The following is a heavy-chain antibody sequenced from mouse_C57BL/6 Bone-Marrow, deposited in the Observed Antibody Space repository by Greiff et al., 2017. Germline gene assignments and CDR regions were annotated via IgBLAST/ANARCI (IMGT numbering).Heavy chain of an antibody. D-gene: IGHD2-1*01. J-gene: IGHJ3*01. V-gene: IGHV1-81*01. Sequence: VKLMESGAELARPGASVKLSCKASGYTFTSYGISWVKQRTGQGLEWIGEIYPRSGNTYYNEKFKGKATLTADKSSSTAYMELRSLTSEDSAVYFCATYGNFSWFAYWGQGTLVTVSA. CDR1: GYTFTSYG. CDR3: ATYGNFSWFAY. CDR2: IYPRSGNT.